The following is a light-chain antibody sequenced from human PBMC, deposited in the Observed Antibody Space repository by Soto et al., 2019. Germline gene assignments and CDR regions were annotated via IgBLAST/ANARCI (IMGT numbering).Light chain of an antibody. CDR3: SSYAGSYTSL. Sequence: QSVLTQPRSVSGSPGQSVTISCTGTSSDVGGYNYVSWYQHHPGKAPKLMIYDVTKRPSGVPDRFSASKSGNTASLTISGLQADDEADYYCSSYAGSYTSLFGGGTKLTVL. V-gene: IGLV2-11*01. J-gene: IGLJ2*01. CDR1: SSDVGGYNY. CDR2: DVT.